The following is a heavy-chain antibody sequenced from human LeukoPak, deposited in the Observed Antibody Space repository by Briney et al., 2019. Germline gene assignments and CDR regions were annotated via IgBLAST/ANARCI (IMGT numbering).Heavy chain of an antibody. D-gene: IGHD1-26*01. Sequence: GESLKISCKGSGYSFTTYWIGWVRQMPGKGLEWMGIIYPDDSDTRYSPSFQGQVSISVDKSISTAYLQWSSLKASDTAMYYCARRNIVGATALHAFDIWGQGTMVTVSS. J-gene: IGHJ3*02. V-gene: IGHV5-51*01. CDR2: IYPDDSDT. CDR3: ARRNIVGATALHAFDI. CDR1: GYSFTTYW.